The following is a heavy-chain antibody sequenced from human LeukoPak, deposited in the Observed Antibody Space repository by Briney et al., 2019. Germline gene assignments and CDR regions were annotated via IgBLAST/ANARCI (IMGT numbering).Heavy chain of an antibody. CDR3: ASYYNSLDY. V-gene: IGHV4-39*01. CDR1: GGSISSSSYY. Sequence: SETLSLTCTVSGGSISSSSYYWGWIRQPPGKGLEWIGSIYYSGSTYYNPSLRSRVTISVDLSRNQFSLKLSSVTAADTAVYYCASYYNSLDYWGQGTLVTVSS. D-gene: IGHD5-24*01. CDR2: IYYSGST. J-gene: IGHJ4*02.